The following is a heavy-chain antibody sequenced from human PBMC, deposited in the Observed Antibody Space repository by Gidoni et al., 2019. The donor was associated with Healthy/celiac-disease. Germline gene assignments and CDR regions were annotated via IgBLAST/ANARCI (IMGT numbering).Heavy chain of an antibody. J-gene: IGHJ6*03. CDR3: ARLDYGSGSYYGYYYYMDV. V-gene: IGHV1-69*01. CDR1: GGTFSSYA. D-gene: IGHD3-10*01. CDR2: IIPSFGTA. Sequence: QVQLVQSGAEVKKPGSSVKVSCKASGGTFSSYAISRVRQAPGQGLEWMGGIIPSFGTANYEQKFQGRVTITADESTSTAYMELSSLRSEDTAVYYCARLDYGSGSYYGYYYYMDVWGKGTTVTVSS.